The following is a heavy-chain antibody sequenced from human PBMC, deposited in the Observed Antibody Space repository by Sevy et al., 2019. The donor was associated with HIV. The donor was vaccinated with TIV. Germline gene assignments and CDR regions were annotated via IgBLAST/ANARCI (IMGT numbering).Heavy chain of an antibody. CDR2: INSDGSST. CDR3: SRDYYYYGMDV. CDR1: GFTFSSYW. V-gene: IGHV3-74*01. Sequence: GESLKISCAASGFTFSSYWMHWVRQAPGKRLVWVSRINSDGSSTSYADSVKGRFTISRDNAKNTLYLQMNSLRAEDTAVYYCSRDYYYYGMDVLGQGTTVTVSS. J-gene: IGHJ6*02. D-gene: IGHD6-13*01.